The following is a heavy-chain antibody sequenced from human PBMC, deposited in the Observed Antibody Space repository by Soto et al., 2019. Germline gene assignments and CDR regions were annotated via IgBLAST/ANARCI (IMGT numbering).Heavy chain of an antibody. CDR2: RYYSEST. D-gene: IGHD2-15*01. CDR1: GGSITTGGYY. Sequence: LSLTCTVSGGSITTGGYYWSWIRQLPGKGLEWIGHRYYSESTYYNPSLKSRVSISLDTSRNQFSLKLSFVTAADTAMYYCARTKCSGGSCYSWSLDYWGQGTPVTVSS. J-gene: IGHJ4*02. V-gene: IGHV4-31*03. CDR3: ARTKCSGGSCYSWSLDY.